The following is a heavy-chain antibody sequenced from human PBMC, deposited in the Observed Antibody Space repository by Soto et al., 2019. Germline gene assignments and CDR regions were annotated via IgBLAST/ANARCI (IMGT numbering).Heavy chain of an antibody. V-gene: IGHV4-39*01. CDR1: GASIDSSAYY. Sequence: SETLSLTCTVSGASIDSSAYYWAWIRQPPGKGLEWIGSIFYSGTAYYNPSLAGRVTMSVDTSKNQFSLNLNSVTAADTAVYYCASQTHPAMVYNVLPRFLSCNWFDPWGQGTLVTVSS. CDR2: IFYSGTA. J-gene: IGHJ5*02. CDR3: ASQTHPAMVYNVLPRFLSCNWFDP. D-gene: IGHD5-18*01.